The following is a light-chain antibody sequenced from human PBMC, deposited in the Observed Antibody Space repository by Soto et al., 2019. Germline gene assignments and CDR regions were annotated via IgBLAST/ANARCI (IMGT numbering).Light chain of an antibody. CDR2: GAS. CDR1: QSVSSSY. J-gene: IGKJ1*01. Sequence: EIVLTQSPGTLSLSPGERATLSCRASQSVSSSYLAWYQQKPGQAPRLLIYGASSRATGIPDRFSGSGSGTDFTLNIRRLEPEDFEVYYCQQYGSSPETFGQGTKVQI. V-gene: IGKV3-20*01. CDR3: QQYGSSPET.